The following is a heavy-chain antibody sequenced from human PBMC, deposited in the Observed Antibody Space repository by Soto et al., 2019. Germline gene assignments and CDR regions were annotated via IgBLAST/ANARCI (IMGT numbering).Heavy chain of an antibody. CDR2: IDPSDSYT. D-gene: IGHD2-15*01. CDR3: ARHVVVVAANPYYYYGMDV. V-gene: IGHV5-10-1*01. J-gene: IGHJ6*02. Sequence: PGESLKISCKGSGYSFTSYWVSWVRQMPGKGLEWMGRIDPSDSYTNYSPSFQGHVTISADKSISTAYLQWSSLKASDTAMYYCARHVVVVAANPYYYYGMDVWGQRTTVTVSS. CDR1: GYSFTSYW.